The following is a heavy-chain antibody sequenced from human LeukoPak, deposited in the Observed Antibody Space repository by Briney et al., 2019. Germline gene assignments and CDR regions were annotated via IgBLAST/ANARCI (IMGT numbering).Heavy chain of an antibody. CDR3: ARGPITMVRGRYYYYMDV. D-gene: IGHD3-10*01. Sequence: SETLSLTCTVSGYSISSGYYWGWIRPSPGKGLEWIGSIYHSGRTYYNPSLKSRLTISLDTSKNQFSLKLSSVTAADTAVYYCARGPITMVRGRYYYYMDVWGKGTTVTVSS. CDR2: IYHSGRT. CDR1: GYSISSGYY. V-gene: IGHV4-38-2*02. J-gene: IGHJ6*03.